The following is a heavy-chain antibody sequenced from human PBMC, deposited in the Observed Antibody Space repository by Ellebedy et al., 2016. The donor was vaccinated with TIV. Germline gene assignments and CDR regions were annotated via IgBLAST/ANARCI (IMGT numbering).Heavy chain of an antibody. CDR1: GYTFADYY. V-gene: IGHV1-2*02. CDR2: INPNSGGT. J-gene: IGHJ4*02. CDR3: ARLAFCAGSSCPYYFDY. D-gene: IGHD2-21*01. Sequence: AASVKVSCQTSGYTFADYYMHWVRQAPGQGPEWMGWINPNSGGTNYAQKSQGRVTMTRDTSINTAYMELSSLRSDDTALYYCARLAFCAGSSCPYYFDYWGQGTLVTVSS.